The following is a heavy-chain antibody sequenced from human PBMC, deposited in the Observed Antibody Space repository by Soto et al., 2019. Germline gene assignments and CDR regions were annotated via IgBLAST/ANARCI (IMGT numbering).Heavy chain of an antibody. Sequence: QVQLVQSGAEVKKPGASVKVSCKASGYTFTGYYIHWVRQAPGKGLEWMGWINPNNGDTNYARKLQGRVTMTRDTSTSTAYLEMSSLTFDDTAVYYCARHSGYDYVFDYWGQGTLVTVSS. CDR3: ARHSGYDYVFDY. D-gene: IGHD5-12*01. CDR1: GYTFTGYY. CDR2: INPNNGDT. V-gene: IGHV1-2*02. J-gene: IGHJ4*02.